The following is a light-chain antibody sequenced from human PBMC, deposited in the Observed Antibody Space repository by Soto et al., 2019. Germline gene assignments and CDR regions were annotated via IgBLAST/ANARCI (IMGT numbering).Light chain of an antibody. CDR3: QHYNSYPFT. CDR2: DVS. V-gene: IGKV1-5*01. Sequence: DIQMTQSPSTLSASVGDRVTITCRASEDVNGWLAWYQQKPGTAPKLLIYDVSTLESGVPSRFSGSGSGTEFTLTINSLQPDDFATFYCQHYNSYPFTFGPGTKVDIK. CDR1: EDVNGW. J-gene: IGKJ3*01.